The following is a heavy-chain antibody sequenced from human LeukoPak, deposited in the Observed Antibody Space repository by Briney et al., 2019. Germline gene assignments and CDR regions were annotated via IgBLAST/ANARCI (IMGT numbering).Heavy chain of an antibody. CDR2: IYYSGST. CDR1: GGSISSSSYY. D-gene: IGHD3-22*01. CDR3: ARVRVGSGYYSPLDY. J-gene: IGHJ4*02. Sequence: SSETLSLTCTVSGGSISSSSYYWGWIRQPPGKGLEWIGSIYYSGSTYYNPSLKSRVTISVDTSKNQFSLKLSSVTAADTAVYYCARVRVGSGYYSPLDYWGQGTLVTVSS. V-gene: IGHV4-39*07.